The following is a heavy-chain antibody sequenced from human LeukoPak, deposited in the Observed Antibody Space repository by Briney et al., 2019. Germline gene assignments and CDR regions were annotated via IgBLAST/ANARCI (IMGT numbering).Heavy chain of an antibody. J-gene: IGHJ3*02. V-gene: IGHV4-59*08. CDR1: GGSISSYY. Sequence: SETLSLTCTVSGGSISSYYWSWIRQPPGKGLEWIGYIYYSGSTNYNPSLKSRVTISVDTSKNQFSLKLSSVTAADTAVYYCARTYYGSGSYYWYAFDIWGQGTMVTVSS. CDR3: ARTYYGSGSYYWYAFDI. CDR2: IYYSGST. D-gene: IGHD3-10*01.